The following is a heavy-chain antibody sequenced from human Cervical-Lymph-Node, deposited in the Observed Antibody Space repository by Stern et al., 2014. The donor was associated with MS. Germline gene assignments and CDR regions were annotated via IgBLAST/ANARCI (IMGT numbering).Heavy chain of an antibody. Sequence: EVQLVQSGAELIRPGESLKISCKGSGFKFSIYWIAWVRQMPGKGLEWMGIIYPGHSETRYSPSFQGQVTMSAKKSPSTAYLQWSSLNASDTAMYFCARQTTAWASDVWGQGTLVTVSS. J-gene: IGHJ4*02. CDR2: IYPGHSET. D-gene: IGHD1-14*01. CDR1: GFKFSIYW. CDR3: ARQTTAWASDV. V-gene: IGHV5-51*01.